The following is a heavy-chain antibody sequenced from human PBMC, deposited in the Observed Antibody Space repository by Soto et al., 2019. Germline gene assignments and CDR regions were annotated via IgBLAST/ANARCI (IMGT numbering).Heavy chain of an antibody. D-gene: IGHD1-1*01. Sequence: PWGSLRLSCAGSGFSFSTYSIHWVRQAPGKGPEYVAVINNIGATTYYADSVKGRFTISRDNSKNTAFLQMGSLRDEDMAVYFRAREAGTPGLWYFDLWGRGTLVTVSS. J-gene: IGHJ2*01. CDR3: AREAGTPGLWYFDL. CDR2: INNIGATT. CDR1: GFSFSTYS. V-gene: IGHV3-64*02.